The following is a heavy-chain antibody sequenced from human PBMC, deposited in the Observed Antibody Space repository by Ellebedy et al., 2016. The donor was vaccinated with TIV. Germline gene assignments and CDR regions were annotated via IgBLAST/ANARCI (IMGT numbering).Heavy chain of an antibody. CDR2: INHSGST. CDR1: GGSFSGYY. CDR3: ARGHFDIYGSSNPFDP. Sequence: SETLSLXXAVYGGSFSGYYWSWIRQPPGKELAWIGEINHSGSTNYNPSLKSRVTISVDTSKNQFSLRLNSVTAADTAVYYCARGHFDIYGSSNPFDPWGQGILVTVSS. D-gene: IGHD3-9*01. V-gene: IGHV4-34*01. J-gene: IGHJ5*02.